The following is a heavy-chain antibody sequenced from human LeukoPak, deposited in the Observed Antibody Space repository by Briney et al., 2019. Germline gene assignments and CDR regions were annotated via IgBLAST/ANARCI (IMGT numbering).Heavy chain of an antibody. Sequence: GGSLRLSCAASGLTFSSYAMSWVRQAPGKGLEWVSAISGSGGSTYYADSVKGRFTISRDNSKNTLYLQMNSLRAEDTAVYYCAKGRGGSYFPFDYWGQGTLVTVSS. CDR2: ISGSGGST. CDR1: GLTFSSYA. V-gene: IGHV3-23*01. J-gene: IGHJ4*02. CDR3: AKGRGGSYFPFDY. D-gene: IGHD1-26*01.